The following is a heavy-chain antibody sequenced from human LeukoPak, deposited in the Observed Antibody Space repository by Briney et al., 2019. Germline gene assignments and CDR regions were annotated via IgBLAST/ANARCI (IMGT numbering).Heavy chain of an antibody. CDR3: ARDFSLRFLEWEPLGY. V-gene: IGHV7-4-1*02. CDR2: INTYTGNP. CDR1: GYTFNIYA. Sequence: ASVKVSCKASGYTFNIYALNWVRQAPGQGLEWMGWINTYTGNPTYAQGFTGRFVFSLDTSVSTAYLQISSLKAEDTAVYYCARDFSLRFLEWEPLGYWGQGTLVTVSS. D-gene: IGHD3-3*01. J-gene: IGHJ4*02.